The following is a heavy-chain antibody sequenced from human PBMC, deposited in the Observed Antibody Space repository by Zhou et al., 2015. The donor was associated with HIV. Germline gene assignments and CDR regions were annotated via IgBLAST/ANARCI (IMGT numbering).Heavy chain of an antibody. D-gene: IGHD3-3*01. CDR1: GVTFRNSG. CDR3: AKDRLQFMEWPGPYYYGMDV. J-gene: IGHJ6*02. Sequence: QVQLVQSGGGVVQPGRSLRLSCVASGVTFRNSGVHWVRQAPGKGLEWVAVISYGGSGQYYADSVRGRFSISRDISKNTVFLQMNSLTVEDTAVYYCAKDRLQFMEWPGPYYYGMDVWGQGTTVTVSS. CDR2: ISYGGSGQ. V-gene: IGHV3-30*18.